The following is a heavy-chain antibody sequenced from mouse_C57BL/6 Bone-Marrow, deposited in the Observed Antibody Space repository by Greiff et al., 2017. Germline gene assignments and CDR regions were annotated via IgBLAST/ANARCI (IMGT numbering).Heavy chain of an antibody. D-gene: IGHD1-1*01. Sequence: EVKLVESGGGLVQPGGSLKLSCAASGFTFSDYYMYWVRQTPEKRLEWVAYISNGGGSTYYPDTVKGRFTISRDNAKNTLYLQMSRLKSEDTAMYYCARPNPVVITTVGFDYWGQGTTLTVSS. J-gene: IGHJ2*01. CDR2: ISNGGGST. CDR3: ARPNPVVITTVGFDY. V-gene: IGHV5-12*01. CDR1: GFTFSDYY.